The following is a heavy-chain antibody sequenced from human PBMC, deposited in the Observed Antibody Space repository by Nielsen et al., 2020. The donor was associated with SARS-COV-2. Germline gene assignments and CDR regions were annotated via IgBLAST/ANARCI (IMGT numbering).Heavy chain of an antibody. CDR2: ISSSSSYI. V-gene: IGHV3-21*01. J-gene: IGHJ6*02. CDR1: GFTFSSYS. Sequence: GESLTISCAASGFTFSSYSMNCVRQAPGKVLYLVSSISSSSSYIYYADSVKGRFTISRDNAKNSLYLQMNSLRAEDTAVYYCARDLHPYYDSSGYRYYYYGMDVWGQGTTVTVSS. CDR3: ARDLHPYYDSSGYRYYYYGMDV. D-gene: IGHD3-22*01.